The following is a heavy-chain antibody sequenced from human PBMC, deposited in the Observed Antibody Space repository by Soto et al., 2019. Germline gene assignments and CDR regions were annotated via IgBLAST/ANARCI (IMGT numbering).Heavy chain of an antibody. D-gene: IGHD5-12*01. V-gene: IGHV4-4*02. Sequence: SETLSLTCAVSGGSIISSYWWSWVRQPPGKGLEWIGEIYHRGSTNYNPSLKSRVTISVDKSKNLFSLKLSSVTAADTAVYYCASRLATILGWFDPWGQGTLVTVSS. CDR2: IYHRGST. J-gene: IGHJ5*02. CDR1: GGSIISSYW. CDR3: ASRLATILGWFDP.